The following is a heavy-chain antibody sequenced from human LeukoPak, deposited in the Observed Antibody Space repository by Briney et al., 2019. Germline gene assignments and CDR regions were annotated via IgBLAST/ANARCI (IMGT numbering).Heavy chain of an antibody. CDR1: GGTFSSYA. Sequence: SVKLSCKASGGTFSSYAISWVRQAPGQGLEWMGGIIPIFGTANYAQKFQGRVTITADESTSTAYMELSSMRSEDTAVYYCASQDIVLVAAATARDYYYYMDVWGKGTTVTVSS. D-gene: IGHD2-2*01. V-gene: IGHV1-69*13. CDR2: IIPIFGTA. J-gene: IGHJ6*03. CDR3: ASQDIVLVAAATARDYYYYMDV.